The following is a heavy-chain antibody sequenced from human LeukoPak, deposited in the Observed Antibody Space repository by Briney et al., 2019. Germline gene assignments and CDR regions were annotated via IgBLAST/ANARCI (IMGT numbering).Heavy chain of an antibody. Sequence: GASVKASCKASGYTFPSYGISWCRQAPGQGREGMGWISAYNGNTNYAQKLQGRVTITTDTSTSTANMELRSLRSDDTAVFYCARDLDGMSHWFDPWGQGTRVTVSS. CDR3: ARDLDGMSHWFDP. V-gene: IGHV1-18*01. CDR1: GYTFPSYG. J-gene: IGHJ5*02. CDR2: ISAYNGNT.